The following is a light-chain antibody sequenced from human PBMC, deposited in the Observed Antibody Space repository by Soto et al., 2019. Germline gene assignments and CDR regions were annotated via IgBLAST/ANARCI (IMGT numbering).Light chain of an antibody. CDR2: QTS. CDR1: QYINTR. V-gene: IGKV3D-11*03. CDR3: QHYGYSLWT. J-gene: IGKJ1*01. Sequence: EIVLTQSPATLSSFPGDRVTLSCRASQYINTRLAWYQHRPGQAPRLLIYQTSLRAAGIPARFSASGSGTDFTLTITRLEPEDFAVYYCQHYGYSLWTFGQGTKVDIK.